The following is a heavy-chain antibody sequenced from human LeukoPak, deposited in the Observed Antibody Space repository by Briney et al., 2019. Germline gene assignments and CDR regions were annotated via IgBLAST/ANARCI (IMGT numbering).Heavy chain of an antibody. Sequence: PGGSLRLSCAASGFTFSSYSMHWVRQAPGKGLEWVSCITSSRTDIYYADSVKGRFTISRDNAKNSLYLQMNSLRAEDTAVYYFPRGAGCYLVQPWGQGTLVTVSS. CDR2: ITSSRTDI. V-gene: IGHV3-21*01. CDR1: GFTFSSYS. J-gene: IGHJ1*01. D-gene: IGHD1-26*01. CDR3: PRGAGCYLVQP.